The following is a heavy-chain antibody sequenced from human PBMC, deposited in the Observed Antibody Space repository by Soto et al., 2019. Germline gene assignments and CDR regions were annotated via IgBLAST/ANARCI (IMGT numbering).Heavy chain of an antibody. V-gene: IGHV3-30*04. D-gene: IGHD3-16*02. CDR3: ARDAYDVVWGTYRPVDY. Sequence: QVQLVESGGGVVQPGGSLRLSCAASGFTFSRYALHWVRQAPGKGLEWVAGISYDGRNTYYVDSVKGRFTISRDNSKNTLSLQMNSLRSEDAGVYYCARDAYDVVWGTYRPVDYWGQGTLVTVSS. CDR1: GFTFSRYA. J-gene: IGHJ4*02. CDR2: ISYDGRNT.